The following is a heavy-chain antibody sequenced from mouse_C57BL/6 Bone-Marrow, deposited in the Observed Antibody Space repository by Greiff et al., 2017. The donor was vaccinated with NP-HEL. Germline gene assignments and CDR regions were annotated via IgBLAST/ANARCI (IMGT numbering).Heavy chain of an antibody. D-gene: IGHD1-1*01. Sequence: EVQLQQSGAELVKPGASVKLSCTASGFNIKDYYMHWVKQRTEQGLEWIGRIDPEDGETKYVPKFQGKATITADTSSNTAYLQLSSLTSEDTAVYYCARYTTVVRGWYFDVWGTGTTVTVSS. CDR1: GFNIKDYY. CDR3: ARYTTVVRGWYFDV. CDR2: IDPEDGET. V-gene: IGHV14-2*01. J-gene: IGHJ1*03.